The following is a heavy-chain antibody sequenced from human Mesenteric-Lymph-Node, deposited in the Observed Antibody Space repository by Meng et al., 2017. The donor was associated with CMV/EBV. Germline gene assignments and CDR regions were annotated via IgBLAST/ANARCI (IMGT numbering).Heavy chain of an antibody. CDR3: ARDSTASPGGY. CDR2: IIPILGIA. CDR1: GGTFISYA. J-gene: IGHJ4*02. V-gene: IGHV1-69*10. Sequence: SVKVSCKASGGTFISYAISWVRQAPGQGLEWMGGIIPILGIANYAQKFQGRVTITADKSTSTAYMELSRLRSDDTAVYYCARDSTASPGGYWGQGTLVTVSS. D-gene: IGHD1-14*01.